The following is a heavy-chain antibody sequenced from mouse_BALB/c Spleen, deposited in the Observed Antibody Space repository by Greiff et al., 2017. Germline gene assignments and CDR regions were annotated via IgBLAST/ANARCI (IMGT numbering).Heavy chain of an antibody. D-gene: IGHD1-1*01. CDR1: GYTFTSYY. V-gene: IGHV1S56*01. CDR3: ARGITTVVPDNYYAMDY. Sequence: QVQLQQSGPELVKPGASVKMSCKASGYTFTSYYIHWVKQRPGQGLEWIGWIYPGDGSTKYNEKFKGKTTLTADKSSSTAYMLLSSLTSEDSAIYFCARGITTVVPDNYYAMDYWGQGTSVTVSS. CDR2: IYPGDGST. J-gene: IGHJ4*01.